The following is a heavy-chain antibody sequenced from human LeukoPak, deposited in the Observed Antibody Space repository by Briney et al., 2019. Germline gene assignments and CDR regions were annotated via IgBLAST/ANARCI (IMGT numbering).Heavy chain of an antibody. CDR3: ASGNYGMDV. V-gene: IGHV3-11*01. Sequence: PGGSLRLSCAGSGGTFKDYFMTWIRQAPGKGLEWVSYINGRGTDIHYADSVKGRFTISRDNAKNSLYLQMNSLRAEDTGEYYCASGNYGMDVWGEGTTVTVSS. CDR2: INGRGTDI. CDR1: GGTFKDYF. J-gene: IGHJ6*01.